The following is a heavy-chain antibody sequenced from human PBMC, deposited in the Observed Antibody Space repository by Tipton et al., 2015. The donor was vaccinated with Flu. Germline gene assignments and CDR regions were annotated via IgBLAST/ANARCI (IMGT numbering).Heavy chain of an antibody. J-gene: IGHJ6*03. CDR2: IYYSGST. Sequence: TLSLTCTVSGGSISSYYWSWIRQPPGKGLEWIGYIYYSGSTNYNPSLKSRVTISVDTSKNQFSLKLSSVTAADTAVYYCARLELWSPSYYYYMDVWGKGTTVTVSS. CDR1: GGSISSYY. CDR3: ARLELWSPSYYYYMDV. D-gene: IGHD5-18*01. V-gene: IGHV4-59*08.